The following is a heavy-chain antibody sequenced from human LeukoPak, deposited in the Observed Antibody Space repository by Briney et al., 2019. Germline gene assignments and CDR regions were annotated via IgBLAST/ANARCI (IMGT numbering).Heavy chain of an antibody. CDR2: ISFSCAYI. Sequence: NPGGSLRLSCAASGFNFESYSMNWVRQAPGKGLEWVSSISFSCAYIYYAASVKGRFTISRDNAKNSVFLQLNSVKVEDTAVYYCARDGVKESSSVFYFDYWGQGTLVTVSS. CDR1: GFNFESYS. D-gene: IGHD3-10*01. J-gene: IGHJ4*02. CDR3: ARDGVKESSSVFYFDY. V-gene: IGHV3-21*01.